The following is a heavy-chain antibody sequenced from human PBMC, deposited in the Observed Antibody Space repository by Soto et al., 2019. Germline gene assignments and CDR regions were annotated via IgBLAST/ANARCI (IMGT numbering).Heavy chain of an antibody. CDR2: FDPEDGET. CDR1: GYTLTESS. V-gene: IGHV1-24*01. D-gene: IGHD1-1*01. J-gene: IGHJ3*02. Sequence: GASVKVSCKVSGYTLTESSMHWVRQAPGKGLEWMGGFDPEDGETIYAQKFQGRVTMTEDTSTDTAYMELSSLRSEDTAVYYCATVRVNDVPRVAQPHWAFDIWGQGTMVTVSS. CDR3: ATVRVNDVPRVAQPHWAFDI.